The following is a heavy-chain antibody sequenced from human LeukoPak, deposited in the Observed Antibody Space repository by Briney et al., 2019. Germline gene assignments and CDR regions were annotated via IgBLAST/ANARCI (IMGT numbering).Heavy chain of an antibody. J-gene: IGHJ2*01. CDR2: MNSTSGNT. CDR1: GYTFTSYD. V-gene: IGHV1-8*01. Sequence: GASVKVSCKAAGYTFTSYDINWVRQAPGQGLEWMGWMNSTSGNTGYAQKFQGRVTMTRDASIATAYMELSGLTSEDTALYYCTRMRGYTYGYWYLDLWGRGTPVTVSS. D-gene: IGHD5-18*01. CDR3: TRMRGYTYGYWYLDL.